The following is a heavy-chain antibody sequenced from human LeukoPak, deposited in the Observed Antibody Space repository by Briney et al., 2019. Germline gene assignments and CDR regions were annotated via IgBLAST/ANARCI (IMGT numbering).Heavy chain of an antibody. V-gene: IGHV1-2*02. CDR2: INPNSGGT. D-gene: IGHD2-15*01. J-gene: IGHJ4*02. CDR3: ARGNIVVVVAAAPGY. CDR1: GYTFTGYY. Sequence: ASVKVSCKASGYTFTGYYMHWVRQAPGQGLEWMGWINPNSGGTNYAQKFQGRVTMTRDTSISTAYMELSRLRSDDTAVYYCARGNIVVVVAAAPGYWGQGTLVTVSS.